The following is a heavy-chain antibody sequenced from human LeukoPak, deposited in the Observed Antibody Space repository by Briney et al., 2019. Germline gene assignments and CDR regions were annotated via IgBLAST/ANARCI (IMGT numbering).Heavy chain of an antibody. Sequence: SETLSLTCTVSGGSISSYYWSWIRQHPGKGLEWIGYIYYSGSTYYNPSLKSRVTISVDTSKNQFSLKLSSVTAADTAVYYCARDPYCSGGSCYESAQGMDVWGQGTTVTVSS. D-gene: IGHD2-15*01. CDR2: IYYSGST. V-gene: IGHV4-59*06. CDR3: ARDPYCSGGSCYESAQGMDV. CDR1: GGSISSYY. J-gene: IGHJ6*02.